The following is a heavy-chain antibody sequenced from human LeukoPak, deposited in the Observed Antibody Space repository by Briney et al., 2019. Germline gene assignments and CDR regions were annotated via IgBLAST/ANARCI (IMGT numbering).Heavy chain of an antibody. CDR2: IYYSGST. CDR3: ARTFGYSYGYLDY. CDR1: GRSISSSSDY. D-gene: IGHD5-18*01. Sequence: SETLSLTCTVSGRSISSSSDYWGWIRQPPGRGLEWIGSIYYSGSTYYNSSLKSRVTISVDTSKNQFSLKLSSVTAADTAVYYCARTFGYSYGYLDYWGQGTLVTVSS. J-gene: IGHJ4*02. V-gene: IGHV4-39*01.